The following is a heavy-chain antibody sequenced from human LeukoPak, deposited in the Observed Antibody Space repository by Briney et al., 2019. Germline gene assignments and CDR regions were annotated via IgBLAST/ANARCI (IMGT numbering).Heavy chain of an antibody. V-gene: IGHV1-69*06. CDR2: IIPIFGTA. D-gene: IGHD1-20*01. CDR1: GGTFSSYA. CDR3: ARDPSITGTEDAFDI. J-gene: IGHJ3*02. Sequence: GASVKVSCKASGGTFSSYAISWVRQAPGQRLEWMGGIIPIFGTANYAQKFQGRVTITADKSTSTAYMELSSLRSEDTAVYYCARDPSITGTEDAFDIWGQGTMVTVSS.